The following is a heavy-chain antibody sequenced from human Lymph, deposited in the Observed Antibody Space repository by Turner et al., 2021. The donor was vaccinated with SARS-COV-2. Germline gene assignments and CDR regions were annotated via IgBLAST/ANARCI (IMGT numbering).Heavy chain of an antibody. Sequence: EVQLMETGGGLIQPGGSLRLYCAASGFTVSSNYMTWVRQVPEKGVEWVSLIYSGGRTSYADSVKSRFTISRNNSKNPMNLQMNSLRAEDTAIYYCARDLQLYGMDVWGQGTTVTVSS. J-gene: IGHJ6*02. V-gene: IGHV3-53*02. CDR1: GFTVSSNY. CDR2: IYSGGRT. D-gene: IGHD1-1*01. CDR3: ARDLQLYGMDV.